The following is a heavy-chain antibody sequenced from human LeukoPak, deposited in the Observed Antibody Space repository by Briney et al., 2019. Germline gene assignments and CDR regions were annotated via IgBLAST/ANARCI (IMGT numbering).Heavy chain of an antibody. D-gene: IGHD5-24*01. CDR3: ARAADSLCGPGCLFNYFDT. Sequence: ASVKVPCKASGYTFTDYYLDWVRQAPGQGLEWMGWINAENGATGYAQEFQGRVTMTRDTSGSTDYMEVESLRSADRPLYYCARAADSLCGPGCLFNYFDTWGQGSLVTVSS. CDR2: INAENGAT. CDR1: GYTFTDYY. J-gene: IGHJ5*02. V-gene: IGHV1-2*02.